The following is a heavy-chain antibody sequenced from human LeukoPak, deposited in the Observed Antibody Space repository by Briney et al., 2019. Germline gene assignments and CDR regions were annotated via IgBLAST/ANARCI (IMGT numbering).Heavy chain of an antibody. J-gene: IGHJ5*02. CDR2: INPSDSST. CDR1: GGTFSNDA. D-gene: IGHD7-27*01. Sequence: ASVKVSCKASGGTFSNDAISWVRQAPGQGLEWMGIINPSDSSTSYAQKFQGRVTMTRDTSTSTVYMELSSLRSEDTAVYYCARGGVAKLGPLDLWGQGTLVTVSS. CDR3: ARGGVAKLGPLDL. V-gene: IGHV1-46*01.